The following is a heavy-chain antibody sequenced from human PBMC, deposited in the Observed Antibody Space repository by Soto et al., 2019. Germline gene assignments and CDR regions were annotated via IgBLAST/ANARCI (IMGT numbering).Heavy chain of an antibody. V-gene: IGHV4-59*01. CDR1: GGSISSYY. CDR3: ARKSLSRASWFDP. J-gene: IGHJ5*02. Sequence: PSETLSLTCTVSGGSISSYYWSWIRQPPGKGLEWIGYIYNSGSTNYNPSLKSRVTISVDTSKNQFSLKLSSVTAADTAVYFCARKSLSRASWFDPWRQGTLVTVSS. CDR2: IYNSGST.